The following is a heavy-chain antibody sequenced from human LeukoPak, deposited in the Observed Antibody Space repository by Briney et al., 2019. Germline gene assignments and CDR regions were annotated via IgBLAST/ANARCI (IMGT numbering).Heavy chain of an antibody. D-gene: IGHD1-1*01. CDR1: GYTFSDYY. J-gene: IGHJ4*02. Sequence: ASVKVSCKASGYTFSDYYTHWVRQAPGQGLEWMGWINPNSGGTCYAQQLQGRVTMTRDTSIGTVYMELSTLRSDDTAVYYCARDLSTSSNWELDYWGQGTLVTVSS. V-gene: IGHV1-2*02. CDR3: ARDLSTSSNWELDY. CDR2: INPNSGGT.